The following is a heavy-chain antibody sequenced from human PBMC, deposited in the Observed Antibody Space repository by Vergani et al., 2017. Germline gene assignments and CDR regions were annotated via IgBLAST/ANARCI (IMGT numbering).Heavy chain of an antibody. Sequence: EVQLVESGGGLVQPGGSLRLSCAASGFTFSSYSMNWVRQAPGKGMEWVSYISSSSSTIYYADSVKGRFSISRDIAKNSLYLQMSSLRAEDTAVYYCARTYSSNWIYYYDMDVWGQGTTVTVSS. J-gene: IGHJ6*02. D-gene: IGHD6-13*01. V-gene: IGHV3-48*04. CDR1: GFTFSSYS. CDR3: ARTYSSNWIYYYDMDV. CDR2: ISSSSSTI.